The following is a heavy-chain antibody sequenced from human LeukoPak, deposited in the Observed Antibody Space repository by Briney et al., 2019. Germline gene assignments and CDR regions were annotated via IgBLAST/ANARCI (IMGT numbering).Heavy chain of an antibody. J-gene: IGHJ4*02. CDR3: SRLGSGSYFGDY. CDR1: GYSFTSYW. V-gene: IGHV5-51*01. Sequence: ESLKISCKGSGYSFTSYWILWVRQMPAKGLDWLGIIYPGDSDTRYSPSFQDQGTISAGKSLRTAFLQSSSLDPSDTARVFRSRLGSGSYFGDYWGQGHLVLVSS. CDR2: IYPGDSDT. D-gene: IGHD3-10*01.